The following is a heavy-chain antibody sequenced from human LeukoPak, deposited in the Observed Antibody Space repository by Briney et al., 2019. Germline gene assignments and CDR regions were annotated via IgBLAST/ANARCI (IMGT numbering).Heavy chain of an antibody. CDR3: ASPGGYSYGCLDY. D-gene: IGHD5-18*01. CDR1: GFTFSSYS. Sequence: PGGSLRLSCAASGFTFSSYSMNWVRKAPGKGLEWVSSISSSSSYIYYADSVKGRFTISRDNAKNSLYLQMNSLRAEDTAVYYCASPGGYSYGCLDYWGQGTLVTLSS. J-gene: IGHJ4*02. CDR2: ISSSSSYI. V-gene: IGHV3-21*01.